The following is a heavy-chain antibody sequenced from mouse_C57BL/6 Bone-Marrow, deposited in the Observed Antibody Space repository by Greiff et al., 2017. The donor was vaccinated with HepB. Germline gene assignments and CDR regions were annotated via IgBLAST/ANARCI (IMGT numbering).Heavy chain of an antibody. V-gene: IGHV14-4*01. CDR3: TTHLLLPPFAY. Sequence: EVQLQQSGAELVRPGASVKLSCTASGFNIKDDYMHWVKQRPEQGLEWIGWIDPENGDTEYASKFQGKATITADTSSNTAYLQLSSLTSEDTAVYYSTTHLLLPPFAYWGQGTLVTVSA. CDR2: IDPENGDT. J-gene: IGHJ3*01. D-gene: IGHD1-1*01. CDR1: GFNIKDDY.